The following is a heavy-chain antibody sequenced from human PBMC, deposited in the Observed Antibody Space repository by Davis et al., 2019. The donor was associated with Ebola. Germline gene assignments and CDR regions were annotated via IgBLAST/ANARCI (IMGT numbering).Heavy chain of an antibody. D-gene: IGHD2-15*01. CDR3: AKCRSGGSCYYGMDV. J-gene: IGHJ6*02. Sequence: SETLSLTCTVSGGSISSSSYYWGWIRQPPGKGLEWIGSIYYSGSTYYNPSLKSRVTISVDRSKNQFSLKLSSVTAADTAVYYCAKCRSGGSCYYGMDVWGQGTTVTVSS. CDR1: GGSISSSSYY. CDR2: IYYSGST. V-gene: IGHV4-39*07.